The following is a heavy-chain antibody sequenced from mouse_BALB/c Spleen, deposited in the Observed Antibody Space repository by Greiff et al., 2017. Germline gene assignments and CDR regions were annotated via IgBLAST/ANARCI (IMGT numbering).Heavy chain of an antibody. CDR2: ILPGSGST. CDR1: GYTFSSYW. CDR3: ARGFYYGNYVWFAY. J-gene: IGHJ3*01. V-gene: IGHV1-9*01. D-gene: IGHD2-1*01. Sequence: QVQLQQSGAELMKPGASVKISCKATGYTFSSYWIEWVKQRPGHGLEWIGEILPGSGSTNYNEKFKGKATFTADTSSNTAYMQLSSLTSEDSAVYYCARGFYYGNYVWFAYWGQGTLVTVSA.